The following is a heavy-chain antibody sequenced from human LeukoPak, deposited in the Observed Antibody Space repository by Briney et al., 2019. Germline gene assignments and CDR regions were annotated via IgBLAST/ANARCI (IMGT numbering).Heavy chain of an antibody. CDR2: ISDSGGST. J-gene: IGHJ4*02. Sequence: GGSLRLSCVTSGFTFSNHAMHWVRQAPGKGLEWVSGISDSGGSTYYADSVKGRFTISRDNSKNTLYLQMNSLRAEDTAVYYCATYRRGYYDSSDNYYFDSWGQGTLVTVSS. CDR3: ATYRRGYYDSSDNYYFDS. CDR1: GFTFSNHA. D-gene: IGHD3-22*01. V-gene: IGHV3-23*01.